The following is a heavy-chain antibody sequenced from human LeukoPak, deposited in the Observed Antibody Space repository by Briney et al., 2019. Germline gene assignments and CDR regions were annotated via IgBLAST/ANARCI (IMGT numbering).Heavy chain of an antibody. CDR2: INPNSGGT. D-gene: IGHD2-15*01. V-gene: IGHV1-2*02. CDR1: GGTFSSYA. J-gene: IGHJ4*02. CDR3: AREHCSGGSCYRFWDY. Sequence: ASVKVSCKASGGTFSSYAISWVRQAPGQGLEWMGWINPNSGGTNYAQKFQGRVTMTRDTSISTAYMELSRLRSDDTAVYYCAREHCSGGSCYRFWDYWGQGTLVTVSS.